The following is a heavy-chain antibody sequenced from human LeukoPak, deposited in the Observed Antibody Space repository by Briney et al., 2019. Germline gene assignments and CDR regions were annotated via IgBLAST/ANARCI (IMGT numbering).Heavy chain of an antibody. D-gene: IGHD4-11*01. CDR2: ISSSSNYI. CDR3: ARGTPTTRDFDY. CDR1: GLTFSSYN. V-gene: IGHV3-21*01. Sequence: GGSLRLSCAASGLTFSSYNMNWVRQAPGQGLEWVSFISSSSNYIYYTDSVKGRLTISRDNAKNSLFLQMNSLRAEDTAVYYCARGTPTTRDFDYWGQGTLVTVSS. J-gene: IGHJ4*02.